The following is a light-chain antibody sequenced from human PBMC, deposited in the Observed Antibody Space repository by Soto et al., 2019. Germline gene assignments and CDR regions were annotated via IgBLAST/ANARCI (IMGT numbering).Light chain of an antibody. CDR2: DAS. J-gene: IGKJ3*01. CDR1: QTISVW. CDR3: QQYKGYPFT. Sequence: DIQMTQSPSTLSASVGDRVTITCRATQTISVWLAWYQQKPGRAPNLLIFDASSLESGVPSRFSGSGSGTEFTLTIRSLQPDDFATYYCQQYKGYPFTFGPGTRVDVK. V-gene: IGKV1-5*01.